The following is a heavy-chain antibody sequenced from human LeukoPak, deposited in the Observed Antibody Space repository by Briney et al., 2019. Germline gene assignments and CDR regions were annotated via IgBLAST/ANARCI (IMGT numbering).Heavy chain of an antibody. CDR2: IYYSGST. CDR3: ARDRGPYSGYDSYYFDY. J-gene: IGHJ4*02. V-gene: IGHV4-31*03. D-gene: IGHD5-12*01. CDR1: GGSISSGGYY. Sequence: PSETLSLTCTVSGGSISSGGYYWSWIRQHPGKGLEWIGYIYYSGSTYYNPSLKGRVTISVDTSKNQFSLKLNSVTAADTAVYYCARDRGPYSGYDSYYFDYWGQGTLVTVSS.